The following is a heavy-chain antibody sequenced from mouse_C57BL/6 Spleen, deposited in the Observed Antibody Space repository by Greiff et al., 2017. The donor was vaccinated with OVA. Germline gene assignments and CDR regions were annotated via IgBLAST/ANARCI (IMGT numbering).Heavy chain of an antibody. CDR1: GFTFSSYA. V-gene: IGHV5-4*01. CDR3: ARDQDYYGRSYGGFAY. Sequence: EVHLVESGGGLVKPGGSLKLSCEASGFTFSSYAMSWVRQTPETRLEWVATISAGGSYTYYPDNVQGRFTISTDNATHTMYMQMRNLKSEDTAMYYCARDQDYYGRSYGGFAYWGQGTLVTVSA. J-gene: IGHJ3*01. D-gene: IGHD1-1*01. CDR2: ISAGGSYT.